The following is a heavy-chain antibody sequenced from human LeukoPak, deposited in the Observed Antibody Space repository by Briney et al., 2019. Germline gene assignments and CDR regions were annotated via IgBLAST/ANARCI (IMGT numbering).Heavy chain of an antibody. CDR3: ARGPYCGDDCYFDS. Sequence: SETLSLTCTVSGGSISDYFWSWIRQPAGKGLEWIGRIYSSGSTLYNPSLKSRVTMSVDTSKNQFSLRLTSVTTADTAVYYCARGPYCGDDCYFDSWGRGTLFTVSS. D-gene: IGHD2-21*01. CDR1: GGSISDYF. J-gene: IGHJ4*02. CDR2: IYSSGST. V-gene: IGHV4-4*07.